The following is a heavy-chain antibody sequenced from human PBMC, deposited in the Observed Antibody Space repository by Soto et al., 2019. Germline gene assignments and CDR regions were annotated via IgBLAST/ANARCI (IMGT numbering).Heavy chain of an antibody. J-gene: IGHJ4*02. CDR2: ISGSEDRT. Sequence: LQSGGGVVQPGESLRPSCAASGFSLRDHALSWVRQAAGGGLEWVSGISGSEDRTNYADFVRGRFIISKDRAKNTLYLDMSGLRVDDTAVYFCGRTYTGGWGQGTLVTVSS. D-gene: IGHD3-10*01. CDR1: GFSLRDHA. CDR3: GRTYTGG. V-gene: IGHV3-23*01.